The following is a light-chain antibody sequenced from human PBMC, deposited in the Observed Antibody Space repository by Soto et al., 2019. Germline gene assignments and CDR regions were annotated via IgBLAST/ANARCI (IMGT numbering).Light chain of an antibody. CDR2: EAS. CDR1: QSISSY. Sequence: DILMTQSPSSLSASVGDRVTITCRASQSISSYLNWYQQKPGKAPKLLIYEASSLQSGVPSRFSGSGSGTDFTLTISSLQPEDFATYYCQQSDTTPWTFGQGTRVEIK. J-gene: IGKJ1*01. CDR3: QQSDTTPWT. V-gene: IGKV1-39*01.